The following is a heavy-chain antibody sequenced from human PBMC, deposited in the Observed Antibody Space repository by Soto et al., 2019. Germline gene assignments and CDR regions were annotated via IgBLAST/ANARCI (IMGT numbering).Heavy chain of an antibody. CDR1: EVTFGSYG. J-gene: IGHJ4*02. CDR3: AKDWLGYCSSTSCYLDY. V-gene: IGHV3-30*18. Sequence: GGSLRLSCAASEVTFGSYGMHWVGQAPGKRLEWVAVISYDGSNKYYADSVKGRFTISRDNSKNTLYLRMNSLRAEDTAVYYCAKDWLGYCSSTSCYLDYWGQGTLVTVSS. D-gene: IGHD2-2*01. CDR2: ISYDGSNK.